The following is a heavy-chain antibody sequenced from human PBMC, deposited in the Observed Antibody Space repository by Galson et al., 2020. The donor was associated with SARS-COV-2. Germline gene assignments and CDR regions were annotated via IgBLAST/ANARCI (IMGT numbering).Heavy chain of an antibody. CDR1: GFPFGDYA. Sequence: GESLKISCTASGFPFGDYAMSWVRQAPGKGLEWISFIRSKAYGGTTEYAASVKGRFTISRDDSKSIAYLQMNSLRTEDTAVYYCATPDFDYWGQGTLVTVSS. CDR2: IRSKAYGGTT. CDR3: ATPDFDY. J-gene: IGHJ4*02. V-gene: IGHV3-49*04.